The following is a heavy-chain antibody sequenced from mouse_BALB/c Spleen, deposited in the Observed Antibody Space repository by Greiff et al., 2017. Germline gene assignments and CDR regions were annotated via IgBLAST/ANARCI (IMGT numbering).Heavy chain of an antibody. CDR1: GYTFTDYE. CDR3: TIYYGMDY. CDR2: IDPETGGT. J-gene: IGHJ4*01. V-gene: IGHV1-15*01. Sequence: QVQLQQSGAELVRPGASVTLSCKASGYTFTDYEMHWVKQTPVHGLEWIGAIDPETGGTAYNQKFKGKATLTADKSSSTAYMELRSLTSEDSAVYYCTIYYGMDYWGQGTSVTVSS.